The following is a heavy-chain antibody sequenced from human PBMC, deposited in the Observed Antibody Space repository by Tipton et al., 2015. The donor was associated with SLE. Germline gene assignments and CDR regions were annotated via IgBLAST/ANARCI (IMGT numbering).Heavy chain of an antibody. Sequence: TLSLTCTVSGGSISSSSYYWGWIRQPPGKGLEWIGSIYYSGSTYYNPSLKSRVTISVDTSKNQFSLKLSSVTAADTAVYYCARSTVLLWFGALYFDLWGRGPLVTVSS. CDR1: GGSISSSSYY. D-gene: IGHD3-10*01. CDR3: ARSTVLLWFGALYFDL. J-gene: IGHJ2*01. V-gene: IGHV4-39*01. CDR2: IYYSGST.